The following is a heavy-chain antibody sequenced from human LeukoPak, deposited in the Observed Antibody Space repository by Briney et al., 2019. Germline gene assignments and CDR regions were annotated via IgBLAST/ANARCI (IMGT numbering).Heavy chain of an antibody. CDR3: AKVSVVVITTILFEY. CDR1: GFIFSNYG. V-gene: IGHV3-23*01. J-gene: IGHJ4*02. CDR2: ISGSSGST. D-gene: IGHD3-22*01. Sequence: GGSLRLSCAASGFIFSNYGMSWVRQAPGKRLEWVSGISGSSGSTYYADSVKGRFTISRDNSKNTLYLQMSSLRAEDTAVYYCAKVSVVVITTILFEYWGQGTLATVSS.